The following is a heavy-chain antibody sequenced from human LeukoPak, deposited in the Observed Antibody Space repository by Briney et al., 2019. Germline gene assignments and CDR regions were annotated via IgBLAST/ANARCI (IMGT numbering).Heavy chain of an antibody. Sequence: SETLSLTCAVYGGSFSGYYWSWIRQPPGKGLEWIGEINHSGSTNYNPSLKSRVTISVDTSKNQFSLKLSSVTAADTAVYYCASPPGAWGQGTLVTVSS. J-gene: IGHJ5*02. D-gene: IGHD2-2*01. CDR3: ASPPGA. V-gene: IGHV4-34*01. CDR1: GGSFSGYY. CDR2: INHSGST.